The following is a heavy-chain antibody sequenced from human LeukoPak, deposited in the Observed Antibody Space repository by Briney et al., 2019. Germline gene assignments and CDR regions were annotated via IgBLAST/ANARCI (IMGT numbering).Heavy chain of an antibody. V-gene: IGHV1-2*04. J-gene: IGHJ4*02. D-gene: IGHD1-26*01. Sequence: GASAKVSCKASGYTFTGYYIHWVRQAPGQGLEWMGWINPNNGGTNYAQKFQGWVTMTRDTSISTAYMELNRLRSDDTAVYYCARDRHSGNYYLDFWGQGTLVTVSS. CDR1: GYTFTGYY. CDR3: ARDRHSGNYYLDF. CDR2: INPNNGGT.